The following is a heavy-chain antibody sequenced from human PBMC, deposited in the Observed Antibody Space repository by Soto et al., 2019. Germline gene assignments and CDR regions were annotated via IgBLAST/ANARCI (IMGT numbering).Heavy chain of an antibody. V-gene: IGHV4-61*08. Sequence: SETLSLTCTVSGGSISSGDHYWRWIRQPPGKGLEWIGYIYYSGSTNYNPSLKSRVTISVDTSKNQFSLRLSSVTAADTAVYYCARDSDFWSGYSTLYGMDVWGQGTTVTVSS. CDR2: IYYSGST. CDR3: ARDSDFWSGYSTLYGMDV. CDR1: GGSISSGDHY. J-gene: IGHJ6*02. D-gene: IGHD3-3*01.